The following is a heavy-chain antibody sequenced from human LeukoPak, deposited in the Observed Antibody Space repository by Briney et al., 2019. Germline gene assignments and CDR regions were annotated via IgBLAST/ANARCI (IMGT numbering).Heavy chain of an antibody. D-gene: IGHD3-22*01. CDR1: GFTFSSYS. CDR2: ISSSSSYI. Sequence: PGGSLRLSCAASGFTFSSYSMNWVRQAPGKGQEWVSSISSSSSYIYYADSVKGRFTISRDNAKNSLYLQMNSLRAEDTAVYYCARALSRDSSGYSYYFDYWGQGTLVTVSS. V-gene: IGHV3-21*01. J-gene: IGHJ4*02. CDR3: ARALSRDSSGYSYYFDY.